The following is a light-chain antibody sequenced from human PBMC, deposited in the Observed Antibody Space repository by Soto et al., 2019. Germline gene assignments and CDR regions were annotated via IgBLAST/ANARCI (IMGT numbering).Light chain of an antibody. J-gene: IGKJ3*01. Sequence: DIQLTQSPSFLSASVGDRVTITCRASPDISVYLAWYQQRPGKALKLLIYGASTLQSGVPSRFSGSGSGAEFTLTISSLQPEDFATYYCQQLNGYPRFAFGPGTRVDIK. V-gene: IGKV1-9*01. CDR2: GAS. CDR1: PDISVY. CDR3: QQLNGYPRFA.